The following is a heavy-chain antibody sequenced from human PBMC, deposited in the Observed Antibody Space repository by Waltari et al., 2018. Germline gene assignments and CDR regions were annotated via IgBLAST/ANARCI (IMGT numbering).Heavy chain of an antibody. CDR3: GGHHDAVDI. Sequence: VQLLQSGAVVTKPGESLTSSCLGSGCGFTSYWVGRVRQMPVNGLEGMGIIYSGGSDTIYRPSLQGQVTNSAGKSNRNAYRQWRSLKGSDTGMYSWGGHHDAVDIWGQGKMVTVSS. V-gene: IGHV5-51*06. J-gene: IGHJ3*02. CDR1: GCGFTSYW. CDR2: IYSGGSDT.